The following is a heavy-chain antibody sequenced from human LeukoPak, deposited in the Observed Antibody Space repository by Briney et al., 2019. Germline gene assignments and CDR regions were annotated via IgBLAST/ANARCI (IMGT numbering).Heavy chain of an antibody. CDR2: IYYSGST. V-gene: IGHV4-61*01. Sequence: SETLSLTCTVSGDSVSSSNYYWSWIRQPPGKGLEWIGYIYYSGSTNYNPSLKSRVTISVDTSKNQFSLKLSSVTAADTAVYYCARAQRSYYYYGMDVWGQGTTVTVSS. CDR1: GDSVSSSNYY. J-gene: IGHJ6*02. CDR3: ARAQRSYYYYGMDV.